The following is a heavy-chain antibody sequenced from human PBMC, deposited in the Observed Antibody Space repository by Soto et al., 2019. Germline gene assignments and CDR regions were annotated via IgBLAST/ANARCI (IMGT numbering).Heavy chain of an antibody. D-gene: IGHD6-19*01. CDR2: ISAYNGNT. CDR3: ARGRMKQWLANDAFDI. Sequence: ASVKVSCKASGYTFTSYGISWVRQAPGQGLEWMEWISAYNGNTNYAQKLQGRVTMTTDTSTSTAYMELRSLRSDDTAVYYCARGRMKQWLANDAFDIWGQGTMVTVSS. V-gene: IGHV1-18*01. CDR1: GYTFTSYG. J-gene: IGHJ3*02.